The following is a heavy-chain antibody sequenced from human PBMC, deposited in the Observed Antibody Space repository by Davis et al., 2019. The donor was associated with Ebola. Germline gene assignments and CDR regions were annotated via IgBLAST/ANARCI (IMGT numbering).Heavy chain of an antibody. CDR2: ISWNSGSI. Sequence: PGGSLRLSCAASGFTFDDYAMHWVRQAPGKGLEWVSGISWNSGSIGYADSVKGRFTISRDNAKNSLYLQMNSLRAEDTALYYCAKEPYYYDSSGYYYYFDYWGQGTLVTVSS. CDR1: GFTFDDYA. D-gene: IGHD3-22*01. CDR3: AKEPYYYDSSGYYYYFDY. V-gene: IGHV3-9*01. J-gene: IGHJ4*02.